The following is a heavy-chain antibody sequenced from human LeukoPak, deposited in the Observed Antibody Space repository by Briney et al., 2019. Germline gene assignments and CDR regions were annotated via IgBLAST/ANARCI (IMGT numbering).Heavy chain of an antibody. Sequence: SETLSLTCAVYGGSFRGYYWSWIRQPPGKGLEWIGEINHSGTTKYNPSLKSRVTISVDTSKNQFSLKLSSVTAADTAVYYCARGYGYVVHGFDYWGQGTLVTVSS. D-gene: IGHD6-13*01. J-gene: IGHJ4*02. CDR2: INHSGTT. V-gene: IGHV4-34*01. CDR1: GGSFRGYY. CDR3: ARGYGYVVHGFDY.